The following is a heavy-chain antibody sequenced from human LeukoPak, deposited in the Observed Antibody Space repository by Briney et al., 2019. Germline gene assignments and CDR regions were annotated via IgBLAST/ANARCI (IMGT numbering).Heavy chain of an antibody. CDR1: GFTFSSYA. V-gene: IGHV3-23*01. CDR2: ISGSGGST. D-gene: IGHD1-1*01. Sequence: GGSLRLSCAASGFTFSSYAINWVRQAPGKGLEWVSIISGSGGSTYYADSVKGRFTISRDNSKNTLYLQMNSLRAEDTAVYYCAKDRYSFDYWGQGTLVTVSS. CDR3: AKDRYSFDY. J-gene: IGHJ4*02.